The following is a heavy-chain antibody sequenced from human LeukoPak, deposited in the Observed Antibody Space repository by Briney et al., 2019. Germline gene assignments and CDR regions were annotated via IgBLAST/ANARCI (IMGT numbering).Heavy chain of an antibody. D-gene: IGHD2-15*01. CDR2: ISSRSSYI. J-gene: IGHJ4*02. CDR3: ARDYIVVVVAAGFDY. CDR1: GFTFSSYS. Sequence: GGSLRLSCAASGFTFSSYSMNWVRQAPGKGLEWVASISSRSSYIYYADSVKGRFTISRDNAKNSLYLQMNSLRAEDTAVYYCARDYIVVVVAAGFDYWGQGTLVTVSS. V-gene: IGHV3-21*01.